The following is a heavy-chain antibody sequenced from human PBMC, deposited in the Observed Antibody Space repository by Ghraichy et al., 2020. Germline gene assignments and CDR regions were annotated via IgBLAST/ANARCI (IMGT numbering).Heavy chain of an antibody. V-gene: IGHV5-51*01. Sequence: GESLNISCKSSGYDFTSHWIGWVRQMPGKGLEWMWIIYPRDSDARYSPSFQGQVTISADKSTSTAYLQWSSLKASDTAIYYCARPNGGPFDYWGQGTLVTVSS. D-gene: IGHD2-8*01. J-gene: IGHJ4*02. CDR1: GYDFTSHW. CDR2: IYPRDSDA. CDR3: ARPNGGPFDY.